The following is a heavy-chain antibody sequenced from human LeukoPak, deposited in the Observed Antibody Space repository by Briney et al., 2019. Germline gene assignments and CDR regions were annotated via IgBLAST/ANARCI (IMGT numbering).Heavy chain of an antibody. CDR3: ARGLPAAILSYYYYMDV. V-gene: IGHV4-34*01. D-gene: IGHD2-2*01. Sequence: SETLSLTCAVYGGSFSGYYWTWIRQPPGKGLEWIGEINHSGSTNYNPSLKSRVTISVDTSKNQFSLKLSSVTAADTAVYYCARGLPAAILSYYYYMDVWGKGTTVTVSS. J-gene: IGHJ6*03. CDR1: GGSFSGYY. CDR2: INHSGST.